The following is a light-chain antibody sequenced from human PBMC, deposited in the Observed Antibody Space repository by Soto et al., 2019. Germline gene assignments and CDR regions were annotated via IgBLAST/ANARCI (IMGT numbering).Light chain of an antibody. V-gene: IGKV1-39*01. CDR3: QQSLTMPIT. CDR2: SAS. CDR1: QSINNY. Sequence: DIKMTQSPASLSVSVGDRVTITCRASQSINNYLNWYLQRPGQAPKLLIRSASTLQRGVPSRFSGSGSRTEFTLTIADLQPDDFGTYYCQQSLTMPITFGHGTRLEI. J-gene: IGKJ5*01.